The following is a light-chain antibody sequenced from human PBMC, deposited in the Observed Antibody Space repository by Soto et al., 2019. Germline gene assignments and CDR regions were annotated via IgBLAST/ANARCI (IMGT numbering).Light chain of an antibody. J-gene: IGKJ4*01. CDR1: QSVSNY. Sequence: EIVLTQSPATLSLSPGERATLSCRASQSVSNYLAWYQQKPGQAPRLLISDASNRAPGIPARFSGSGSGTDFTLTISSLEPEDFAVYYCQQRSNWPLLTFGGGTKVEIK. CDR3: QQRSNWPLLT. V-gene: IGKV3-11*01. CDR2: DAS.